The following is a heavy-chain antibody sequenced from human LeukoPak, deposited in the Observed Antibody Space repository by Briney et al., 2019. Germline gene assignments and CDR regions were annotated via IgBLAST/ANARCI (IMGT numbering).Heavy chain of an antibody. J-gene: IGHJ4*02. V-gene: IGHV4-39*02. CDR2: INYSGST. CDR3: ARRSIVGAPVFDH. D-gene: IGHD1-26*01. Sequence: SETLSLTCTVSGGSISSSSYYWGWIRPPPGKGLEWIGSINYSGSTYSNPSLKSRVTISVATSKNHSSLKLSCVTGADTAGYYCARRSIVGAPVFDHWGQGTLVTVSA. CDR1: GGSISSSSYY.